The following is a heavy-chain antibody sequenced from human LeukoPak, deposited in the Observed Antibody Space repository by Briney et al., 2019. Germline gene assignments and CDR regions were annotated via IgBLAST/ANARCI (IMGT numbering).Heavy chain of an antibody. CDR1: GVSISSSSYY. D-gene: IGHD6-13*01. CDR3: ARSPSRIAAAGMTYDFDY. Sequence: PSETLSLTCTVSGVSISSSSYYWGWIRQPPGKGLEWIGSIYYSGSTYYNPALKSRVTISVDTSKNQFSLKLSSVTAADTAVYYCARSPSRIAAAGMTYDFDYWGQGSLATVSS. CDR2: IYYSGST. V-gene: IGHV4-39*01. J-gene: IGHJ4*02.